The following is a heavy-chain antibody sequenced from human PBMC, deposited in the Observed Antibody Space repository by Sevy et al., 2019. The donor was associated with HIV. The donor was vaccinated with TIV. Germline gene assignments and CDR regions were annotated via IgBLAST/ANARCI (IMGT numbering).Heavy chain of an antibody. V-gene: IGHV3-30*18. D-gene: IGHD4-4*01. CDR3: AKDRKVTTAGYFDY. Sequence: GGSLRLSCAASGFTFSSYGMHWVRQAPGKGLEWVAVISYDGRNKYYADSVKGRFTISRDNSKNTLYLQMNSLRAEDTAVYYCAKDRKVTTAGYFDYWGQGTLVTVSS. CDR2: ISYDGRNK. J-gene: IGHJ4*02. CDR1: GFTFSSYG.